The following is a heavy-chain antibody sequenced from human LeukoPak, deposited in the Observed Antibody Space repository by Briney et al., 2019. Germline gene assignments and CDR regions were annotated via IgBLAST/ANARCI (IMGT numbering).Heavy chain of an antibody. V-gene: IGHV3-23*01. J-gene: IGHJ6*02. CDR2: IIASGGST. Sequence: GGSLRLSCATSGFTFSSYAMSWVRQAPGKGLEWVSGIIASGGSTYYADSVKGRFTISRDNSKDTLYLQMNSLRAEDTAVYYCAKDYYGGDSDYYGMDVWGQGTTVTVSS. D-gene: IGHD4-23*01. CDR3: AKDYYGGDSDYYGMDV. CDR1: GFTFSSYA.